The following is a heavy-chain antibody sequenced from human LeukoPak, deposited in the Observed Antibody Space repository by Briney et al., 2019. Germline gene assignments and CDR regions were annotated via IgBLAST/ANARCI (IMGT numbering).Heavy chain of an antibody. CDR2: ISGDGVFA. D-gene: IGHD3-10*01. Sequence: GGSLRLSCVASGFTFSIYTMAWVRQVPGGGLEWVSGISGDGVFAYYADSVKGRFAISRDNSRSTVYLHMSSLRAEDTAVYYCAKDFGRNLGGLGSWGRGTLVTVSS. V-gene: IGHV3-23*01. CDR3: AKDFGRNLGGLGS. J-gene: IGHJ4*02. CDR1: GFTFSIYT.